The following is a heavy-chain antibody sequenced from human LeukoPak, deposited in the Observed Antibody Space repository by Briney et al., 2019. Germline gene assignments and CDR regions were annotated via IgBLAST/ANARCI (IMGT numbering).Heavy chain of an antibody. CDR3: ANAHDYGDYWGGYYFDY. D-gene: IGHD4-17*01. V-gene: IGHV3-23*01. CDR2: ISGSGGST. Sequence: GSLRLSCAASGFTFSSYAMSWVRQAPGKGLEWVSAISGSGGSTYYADSVKGRFTISRDNSKNTLYLQMNSLRAEDTAVYYCANAHDYGDYWGGYYFDYWGQGTLVTVSS. J-gene: IGHJ4*02. CDR1: GFTFSSYA.